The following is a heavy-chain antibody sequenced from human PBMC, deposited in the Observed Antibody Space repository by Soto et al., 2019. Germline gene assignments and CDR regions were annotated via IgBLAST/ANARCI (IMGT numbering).Heavy chain of an antibody. Sequence: LRLSCVASGFNFRAYGMHWVRQAPGKGLEWVAVMSNDGSNKYYADSVKGRFTISRDNSKNMLYLQMNSLRTEDTAVYYCAKGSSSVYYYYYGIDVWGQGTTVTVSS. D-gene: IGHD6-6*01. V-gene: IGHV3-30*18. CDR1: GFNFRAYG. CDR2: MSNDGSNK. J-gene: IGHJ6*02. CDR3: AKGSSSVYYYYYGIDV.